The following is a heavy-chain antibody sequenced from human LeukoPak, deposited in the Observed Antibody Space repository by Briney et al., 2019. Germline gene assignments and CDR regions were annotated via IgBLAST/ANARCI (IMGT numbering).Heavy chain of an antibody. J-gene: IGHJ6*03. D-gene: IGHD1-1*01. CDR2: IIPIFGTA. CDR3: ARTTVAADYYCYSYMNG. CDR1: GGTFSSYA. Sequence: SVKVSCKASGGTFSSYAISWVPQAPGQGLECMGRIIPIFGTANYAQKFQGRVTITTDESTSTAYMELSSLRSEDTTGYYCARTTVAADYYCYSYMNGLDKGNTATVSS. V-gene: IGHV1-69*05.